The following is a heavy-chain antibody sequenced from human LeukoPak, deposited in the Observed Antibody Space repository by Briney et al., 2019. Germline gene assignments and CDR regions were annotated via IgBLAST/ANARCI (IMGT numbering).Heavy chain of an antibody. CDR1: GYTFTSYG. J-gene: IGHJ4*02. V-gene: IGHV1-18*01. CDR3: ARGKASNYGGNSGQTDY. D-gene: IGHD4-23*01. CDR2: ISAYNGST. Sequence: RALVKVSCKASGYTFTSYGISWVRQAPGQGLEWMGWISAYNGSTNYAQKLQGGVTMTTDTSTSTAYMELRSLRSDDTAVYYCARGKASNYGGNSGQTDYWGQGTLVTVSS.